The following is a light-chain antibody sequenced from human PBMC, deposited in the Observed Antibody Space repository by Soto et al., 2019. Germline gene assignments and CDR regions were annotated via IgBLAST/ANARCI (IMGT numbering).Light chain of an antibody. CDR2: LGS. V-gene: IGKV2-28*01. J-gene: IGKJ1*01. Sequence: DFVMSQSPLSLPVTLGEPASISCRSSQSLLHSNGYNYLEWYLQKPGQSPQLLIYLGSNRASGIPDRFSGSGSGTDFTLKISRVEAEDVGAYYCMQSLRTWTFGQGTKVDIK. CDR1: QSLLHSNGYNY. CDR3: MQSLRTWT.